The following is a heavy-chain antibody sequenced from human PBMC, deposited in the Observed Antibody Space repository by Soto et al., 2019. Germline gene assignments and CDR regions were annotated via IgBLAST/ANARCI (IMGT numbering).Heavy chain of an antibody. CDR1: GGSFSAYY. V-gene: IGHV4-34*01. CDR3: ARGSVDTVDSSGFYEY. J-gene: IGHJ4*02. D-gene: IGHD3-22*01. CDR2: INHSGGT. Sequence: SDALSISCAVYGGSFSAYYWSWIRQPPGKGLEWIGEINHSGGTSYNPSLKSRVTISVDTSKSQFSLKLTSVTAADRAVYSCARGSVDTVDSSGFYEYCRQGTPVTVAS.